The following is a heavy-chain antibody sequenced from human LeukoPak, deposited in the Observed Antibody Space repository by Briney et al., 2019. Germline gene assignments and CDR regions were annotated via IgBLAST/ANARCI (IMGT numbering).Heavy chain of an antibody. J-gene: IGHJ4*02. CDR2: IRNDGSDK. CDR1: GFIFNTYG. D-gene: IGHD2-21*01. V-gene: IGHV3-30*02. CDR3: AKDRSYGQFLWGNDY. Sequence: GGSLRLSCAASGFIFNTYGMHWVRQAPGKGLEWVAFIRNDGSDKYYAVSVKGRFTISRDNSKNTLYLQMNSLRDEDTALYYCAKDRSYGQFLWGNDYWGQGTLVTVSS.